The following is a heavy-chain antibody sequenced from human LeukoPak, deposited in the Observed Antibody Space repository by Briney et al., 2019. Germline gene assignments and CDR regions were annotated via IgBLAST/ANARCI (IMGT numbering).Heavy chain of an antibody. D-gene: IGHD3-16*01. CDR3: AKDLMMTFGGIMVITGWDY. Sequence: RGSLRLSCAASAFTLSSYAMSWVRQAPGKGLEWVSAIIGSGGSTYYADSVKGRFTISRDTSKNTLYLQMNSLRAEDTAVYYCAKDLMMTFGGIMVITGWDYWGQGTLVTVSS. CDR1: AFTLSSYA. V-gene: IGHV3-23*01. J-gene: IGHJ4*02. CDR2: IIGSGGST.